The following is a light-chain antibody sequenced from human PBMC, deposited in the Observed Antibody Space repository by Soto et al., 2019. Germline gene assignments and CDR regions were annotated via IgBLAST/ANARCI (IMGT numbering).Light chain of an antibody. Sequence: QSVLTQSASVSGSPGQSITFSCTGSSSDVGSSNLVSWYQQHPGKAPKLLIYEGTRRPSGVSNRFSGSKSGSTASLTISGLQAEDEADYYCCSYAGSSTFVFGTGTK. J-gene: IGLJ1*01. V-gene: IGLV2-23*01. CDR2: EGT. CDR3: CSYAGSSTFV. CDR1: SSDVGSSNL.